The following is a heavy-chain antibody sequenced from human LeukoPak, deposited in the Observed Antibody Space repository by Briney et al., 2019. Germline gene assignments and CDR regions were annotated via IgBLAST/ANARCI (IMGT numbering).Heavy chain of an antibody. J-gene: IGHJ4*02. CDR1: GYTFTSYY. CDR3: ARVDGKVGATRAANY. CDR2: INPSGGST. V-gene: IGHV1-46*01. Sequence: ASVKVSCKASGYTFTSYYMHWVRQAPGQGLEWMGIINPSGGSTSYAQKFQGRVTMTRDTSTSTVYMELSSLRSEDTAVYYCARVDGKVGATRAANYWGQGTLVTVSS. D-gene: IGHD1-26*01.